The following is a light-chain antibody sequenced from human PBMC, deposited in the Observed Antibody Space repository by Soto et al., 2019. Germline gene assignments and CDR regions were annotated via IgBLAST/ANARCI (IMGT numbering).Light chain of an antibody. CDR2: KAS. J-gene: IGKJ1*01. CDR3: QQYSEYPWK. V-gene: IGKV1-5*03. Sequence: DIQMTQSPAILSASVGDRVTITCRASQSIRTWLAWYQQKPGTTPILLIYKASSFESGVPSRFSGSGSGTEFTLTIISLQPDDFATYYCQQYSEYPWKFRQGTKVDIK. CDR1: QSIRTW.